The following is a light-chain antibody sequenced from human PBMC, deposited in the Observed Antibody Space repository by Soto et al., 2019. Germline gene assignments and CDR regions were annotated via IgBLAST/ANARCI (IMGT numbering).Light chain of an antibody. V-gene: IGLV2-8*01. CDR1: SSDVARYNY. CDR2: EVS. Sequence: QSALTPPPSASGSPGQPVTISCTAASSDVARYNYVSWYQQHPGKAPKLIIYEVSERPSGVPDRFSGSKSGNTASLTVSGLQAEDEADYYCSSYAGNNNLVFGGGTKLTVL. J-gene: IGLJ2*01. CDR3: SSYAGNNNLV.